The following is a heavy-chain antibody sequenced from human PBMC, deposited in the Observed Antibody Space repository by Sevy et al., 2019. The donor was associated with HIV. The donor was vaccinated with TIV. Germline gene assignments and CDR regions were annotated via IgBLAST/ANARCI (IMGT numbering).Heavy chain of an antibody. Sequence: ASLKVSCKASGYTFTSYDINWVRQATGQGLEWMGWMNPNSGNTGYAQKFQGRVTMTRNTSISTAYMELSSLRSEDTAVYYCARSIVVVPAAMGYYGMDVWGQGTTVTVSS. CDR1: GYTFTSYD. CDR3: ARSIVVVPAAMGYYGMDV. CDR2: MNPNSGNT. J-gene: IGHJ6*02. V-gene: IGHV1-8*01. D-gene: IGHD2-2*01.